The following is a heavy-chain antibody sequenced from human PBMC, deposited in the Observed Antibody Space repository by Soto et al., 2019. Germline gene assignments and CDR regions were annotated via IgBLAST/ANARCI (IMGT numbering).Heavy chain of an antibody. CDR1: GFSFGSYA. V-gene: IGHV3-23*01. CDR2: LSGSGTST. Sequence: GGSLRLSCAASGFSFGSYAMSWVRQAPGKGLEWVSGLSGSGTSTYYADSVKGRFTISRDNSKNTLYLQMNSLTADDTAVYYYSEASASCGSCNPFDYWGQGALVTVSS. D-gene: IGHD1-26*01. J-gene: IGHJ4*02. CDR3: SEASASCGSCNPFDY.